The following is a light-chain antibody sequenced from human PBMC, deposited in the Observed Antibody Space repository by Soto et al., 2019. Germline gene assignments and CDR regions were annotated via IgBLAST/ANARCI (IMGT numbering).Light chain of an antibody. CDR2: GVS. J-gene: IGKJ3*01. CDR1: QSVNSNY. Sequence: EIVLTQSPGTLSLSPGERATLSCRASQSVNSNYLAWHQQKPGQAPRRLIYGVSSRATGIPDRFSGSGSGTDFTLTISRLEPEDFAVYYCQQYGNSGVTFGPGTKVDIK. V-gene: IGKV3-20*01. CDR3: QQYGNSGVT.